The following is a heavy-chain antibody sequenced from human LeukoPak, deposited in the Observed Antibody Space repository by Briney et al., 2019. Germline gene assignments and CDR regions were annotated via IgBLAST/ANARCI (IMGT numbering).Heavy chain of an antibody. D-gene: IGHD2-15*01. Sequence: SETLSLTCTVSGGSISSSSYYWGWIRQPPGKGLEWIGTIFYSGSTYYNPSLKSQVTISVDTSKNQFSLKLSSVTAADTAVYYCARGKRIYCSGGSCYPFDYRGQGTLVTVSS. J-gene: IGHJ4*02. CDR2: IFYSGST. CDR1: GGSISSSSYY. V-gene: IGHV4-39*01. CDR3: ARGKRIYCSGGSCYPFDY.